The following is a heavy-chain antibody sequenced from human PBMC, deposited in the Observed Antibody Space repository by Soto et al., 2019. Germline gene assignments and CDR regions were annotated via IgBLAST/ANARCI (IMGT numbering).Heavy chain of an antibody. CDR3: ARFVLRGLILNSSFDP. Sequence: ASVKVSCKASGYTFTGYAMHWVRQAPGQRLEWMGWINAGNGNTKYSQKFQGRVTITRDTSASTAYMELSSLRSEDTAVYYCARFVLRGLILNSSFDPWGQGTLVTVS. V-gene: IGHV1-3*01. D-gene: IGHD3-10*01. CDR1: GYTFTGYA. CDR2: INAGNGNT. J-gene: IGHJ5*02.